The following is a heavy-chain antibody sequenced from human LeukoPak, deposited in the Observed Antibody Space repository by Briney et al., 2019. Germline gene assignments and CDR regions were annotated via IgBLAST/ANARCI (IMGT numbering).Heavy chain of an antibody. CDR2: INPNSGGT. CDR3: ATSQMLGSFDY. D-gene: IGHD3-10*01. Sequence: EASVKVSCKASGYTFTGYYMHWVRQAPGQGFEWMGWINPNSGGTNYAQNFQGRVTMTRDTSISTAYMELSRLTSDDTAVYYCATSQMLGSFDYWGQGTLVTVSS. J-gene: IGHJ4*02. CDR1: GYTFTGYY. V-gene: IGHV1-2*02.